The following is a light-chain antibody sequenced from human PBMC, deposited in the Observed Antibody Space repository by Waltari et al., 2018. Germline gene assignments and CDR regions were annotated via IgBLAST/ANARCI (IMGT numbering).Light chain of an antibody. Sequence: VLTQSPGTLSLSPGETATLSCRAGQSLTQKYLAWYQQEPGEAPRLLIYGAYSRAAGIPDRFSGSGSGTDFTLTISRLEPEDSAVYYCQQYGSSIMYTFGQGTKLEIK. CDR1: QSLTQKY. CDR3: QQYGSSIMYT. V-gene: IGKV3-20*01. CDR2: GAY. J-gene: IGKJ2*01.